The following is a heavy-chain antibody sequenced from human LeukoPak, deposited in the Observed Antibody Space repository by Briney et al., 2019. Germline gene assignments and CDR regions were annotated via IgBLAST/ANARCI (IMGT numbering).Heavy chain of an antibody. J-gene: IGHJ4*02. Sequence: PSQTLSLTCAVSGGSISSGGYSWSWIRQPPGKGLEWIGYIYHSGSTYYNPSLKSQVTISVDRSKNRFSLKLSSVTAADTAVYYCATSYSSSWFFFDYWGQGTLVTVSS. V-gene: IGHV4-30-2*01. D-gene: IGHD6-13*01. CDR2: IYHSGST. CDR1: GGSISSGGYS. CDR3: ATSYSSSWFFFDY.